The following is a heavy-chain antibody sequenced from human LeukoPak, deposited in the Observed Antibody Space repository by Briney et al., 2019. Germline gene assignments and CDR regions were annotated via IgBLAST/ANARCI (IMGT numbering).Heavy chain of an antibody. CDR3: AEDIDSSGGRGAFDI. CDR2: ISWNSGSI. J-gene: IGHJ3*02. Sequence: PGRSLRLSCAASGFTFDDYAMHWVRQAPGKGLEWVSGISWNSGSIGYADSVKGRFTISRDNAKNSLYLQMNSLRAEDTALYYCAEDIDSSGGRGAFDIWGQGTMVTVSS. V-gene: IGHV3-9*01. CDR1: GFTFDDYA. D-gene: IGHD3-22*01.